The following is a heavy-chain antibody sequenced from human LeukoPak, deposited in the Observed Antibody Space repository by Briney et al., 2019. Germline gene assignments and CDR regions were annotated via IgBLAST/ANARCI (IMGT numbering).Heavy chain of an antibody. CDR1: GGSISSYY. CDR3: ARDSSGYYHWFDP. J-gene: IGHJ5*02. Sequence: SETLSLTCTVSGGSISSYYWSWIRQPPGKGLEWIGYIYYSGSTNYNPSLKNRVTISVDTSKNQFSLKLSSVTAADTAVYYCARDSSGYYHWFDPWGQGTLVTVSS. CDR2: IYYSGST. D-gene: IGHD3-22*01. V-gene: IGHV4-59*01.